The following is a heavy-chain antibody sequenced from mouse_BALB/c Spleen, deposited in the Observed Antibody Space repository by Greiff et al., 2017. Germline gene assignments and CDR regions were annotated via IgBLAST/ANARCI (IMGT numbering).Heavy chain of an antibody. J-gene: IGHJ1*01. D-gene: IGHD2-2*01. V-gene: IGHV2-9*02. CDR2: IWAGGST. Sequence: VKLQESGPGLVAPSQSLSITCTVSGFSLTSYGVHWVRQPPGKGLEWLGVIWAGGSTNYNSALMSRLSISKDNSKSQVFLKMNSLQTDDTAMYYCARDGGYDGYFDVWGAGTTVTVSS. CDR1: GFSLTSYG. CDR3: ARDGGYDGYFDV.